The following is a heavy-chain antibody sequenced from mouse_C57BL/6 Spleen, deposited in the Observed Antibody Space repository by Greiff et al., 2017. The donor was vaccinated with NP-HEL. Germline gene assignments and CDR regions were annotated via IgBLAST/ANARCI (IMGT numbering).Heavy chain of an antibody. V-gene: IGHV14-2*01. CDR3: ARVHYSNYFYAMDY. D-gene: IGHD2-5*01. Sequence: EVQLQQSGAELVKPGASVKLSCTASGFNIKDYYMHWVKQRTEQGLEWIGRIDPEDGDTKYAPKFQGKATITADTSSNTAYLQRSSLTSEDTAVYYCARVHYSNYFYAMDYWGQGTSVTVSS. J-gene: IGHJ4*01. CDR1: GFNIKDYY. CDR2: IDPEDGDT.